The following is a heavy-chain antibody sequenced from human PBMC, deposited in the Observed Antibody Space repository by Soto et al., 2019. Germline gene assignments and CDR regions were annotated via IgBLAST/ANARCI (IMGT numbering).Heavy chain of an antibody. Sequence: PSETLSLTCTVSGGSVSRVSNFWSWIRQPPGKGLEWIGCIYYSGPTRYNPSLETRVTISIDSSKNQVSLNLTSVTAADTAVYYCARGYRYYAHWGRGTLVTASS. CDR3: ARGYRYYAH. J-gene: IGHJ4*02. V-gene: IGHV4-61*01. CDR1: GGSVSRVSNF. D-gene: IGHD4-4*01. CDR2: IYYSGPT.